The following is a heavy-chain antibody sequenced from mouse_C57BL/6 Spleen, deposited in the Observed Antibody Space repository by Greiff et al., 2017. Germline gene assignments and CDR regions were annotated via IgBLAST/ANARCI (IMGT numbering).Heavy chain of an antibody. CDR1: GFTFSDYG. CDR3: ARRLPSLYAMDY. Sequence: DVKLVESGGGLVKPGGSLKLSCAASGFTFSDYGMHWVRQAPEKGLEWVAYISSGSSTIYYADTVKGRFTISRDNAKNTLFLQMTSLRSEDTAMYYCARRLPSLYAMDYWGQGTSVTVSS. J-gene: IGHJ4*01. D-gene: IGHD2-4*01. CDR2: ISSGSSTI. V-gene: IGHV5-17*01.